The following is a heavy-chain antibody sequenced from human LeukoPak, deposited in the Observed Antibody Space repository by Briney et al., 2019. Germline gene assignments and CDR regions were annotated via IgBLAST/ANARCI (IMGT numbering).Heavy chain of an antibody. CDR2: ISPHNGNK. V-gene: IGHV1-18*01. CDR1: GYTFSDYA. CDR3: ARAIGGYGSGTYYYYMDI. Sequence: GASVKVSCKASGYTFSDYAINWVRQAPGQGLEWMGWISPHNGNKNSAPKIQGRVTITTDTSTSTAYMELRSLRSDDTAVYYCARAIGGYGSGTYYYYMDIWGKGTTVTVSS. J-gene: IGHJ6*03. D-gene: IGHD3-10*01.